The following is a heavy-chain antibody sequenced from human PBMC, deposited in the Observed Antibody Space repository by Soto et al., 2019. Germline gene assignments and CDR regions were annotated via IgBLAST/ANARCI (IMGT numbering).Heavy chain of an antibody. Sequence: SVKVSCKASGGTFSSYAISWVRQAPGQGLEWMGGIIPIFGTANYAQKFQGRVTITADKSTSTAYMELSSLRSEDTAVYYCASHCSSTSCYTDWFDPWGQGTLVTVSS. V-gene: IGHV1-69*06. D-gene: IGHD2-2*02. CDR1: GGTFSSYA. CDR3: ASHCSSTSCYTDWFDP. J-gene: IGHJ5*02. CDR2: IIPIFGTA.